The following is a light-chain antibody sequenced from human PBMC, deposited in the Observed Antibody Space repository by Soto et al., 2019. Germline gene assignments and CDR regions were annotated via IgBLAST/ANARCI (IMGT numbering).Light chain of an antibody. CDR3: QQYGSSPRT. CDR1: QSVSSSY. Sequence: GERATLSCRASQSVSSSYLAWYQQKPGQAPRLLIYGASSRATGIPDRFSGSGSGTDFTLTISRLEAEDFAVYYCQQYGSSPRTFGQGTKV. J-gene: IGKJ1*01. CDR2: GAS. V-gene: IGKV3-20*01.